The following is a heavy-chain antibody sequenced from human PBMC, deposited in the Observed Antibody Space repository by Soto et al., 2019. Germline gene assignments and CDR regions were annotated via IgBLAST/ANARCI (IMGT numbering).Heavy chain of an antibody. CDR1: GYTFTNYD. V-gene: IGHV1-8*01. D-gene: IGHD5-18*01. CDR2: VNPHSGYT. J-gene: IGHJ4*02. Sequence: QVQLVQSGAEVKKPGASVTVSCKASGYTFTNYDITWVRQAAGQGLVWVVWVNPHSGYTAYAQKFVGRVTMTRNTPLRTASMELSSLTAGDTAVYYCARSDSYGWNDYWGQGTLVTVS. CDR3: ARSDSYGWNDY.